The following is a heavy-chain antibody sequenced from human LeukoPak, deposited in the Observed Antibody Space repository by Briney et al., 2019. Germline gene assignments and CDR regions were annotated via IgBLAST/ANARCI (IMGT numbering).Heavy chain of an antibody. D-gene: IGHD3-10*01. Sequence: PSETLSLTCTVSGVTISSYYWSWIRQPPGKGLEWIGYIYYGGSTDYNPSLKSRVTMSVDTSKNQFSLKLKYVTAADTAVYYCARSLLSAGSGSYGFDPWGQGTLVTVSS. CDR1: GVTISSYY. CDR2: IYYGGST. J-gene: IGHJ5*02. V-gene: IGHV4-59*01. CDR3: ARSLLSAGSGSYGFDP.